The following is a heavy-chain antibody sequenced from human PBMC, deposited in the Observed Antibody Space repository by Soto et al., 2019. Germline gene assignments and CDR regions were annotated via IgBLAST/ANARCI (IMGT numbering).Heavy chain of an antibody. Sequence: QVQLVQSGAEVKKPGSSVTVSCEASGGTLSLSDIRWVRQAPGQGLEWMAGDIPIFGTTKIAQKFQGRVTISADESTRTAYMDLSSLRSEDTAVYYCARSRPPGLDFPGVIPWDALDIWGQGTLVTVSS. CDR1: GGTLSLSD. CDR2: DIPIFGTT. CDR3: ARSRPPGLDFPGVIPWDALDI. J-gene: IGHJ3*02. D-gene: IGHD2-21*01. V-gene: IGHV1-69*01.